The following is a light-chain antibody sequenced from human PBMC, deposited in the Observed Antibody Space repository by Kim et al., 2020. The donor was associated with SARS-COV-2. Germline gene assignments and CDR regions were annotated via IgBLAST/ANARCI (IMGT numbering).Light chain of an antibody. CDR3: CSFAGSLYV. V-gene: IGLV1-40*01. CDR2: GNT. J-gene: IGLJ1*01. Sequence: QSVLTQPPSVSGAPGQSVTISCTGTNSNIGADYDVHWYQQVPGIAPKLLIYGNTNRPSGVPDRLSGSKSGTSASLAITGLQAEDEADYYCCSFAGSLYVFGTGTKVTVL. CDR1: NSNIGADYD.